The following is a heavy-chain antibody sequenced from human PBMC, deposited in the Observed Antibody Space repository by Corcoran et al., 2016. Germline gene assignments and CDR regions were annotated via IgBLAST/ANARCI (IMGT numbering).Heavy chain of an antibody. Sequence: QVQLVQSGAEVKKPGSSVKVSCKASGGTFSSYAISWVRQAPGQGLEWMGGIIPIFGTANYAQKFQGRVTITADESTSTAYMELSSLRSEDTAVYYGARGTHRLSYYDFWSGYQWNWFDPWGQGTLVTVSS. V-gene: IGHV1-69*01. J-gene: IGHJ5*02. D-gene: IGHD3-3*01. CDR1: GGTFSSYA. CDR2: IIPIFGTA. CDR3: ARGTHRLSYYDFWSGYQWNWFDP.